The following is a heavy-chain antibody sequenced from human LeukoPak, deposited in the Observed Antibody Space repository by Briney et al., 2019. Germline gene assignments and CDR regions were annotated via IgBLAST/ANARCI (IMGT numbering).Heavy chain of an antibody. D-gene: IGHD2-21*02. V-gene: IGHV3-30*02. J-gene: IGHJ4*02. Sequence: GGSLRLSCAASGFTLSGYGMHWVRQAPGKGLGWVASVRYDSGNKYYADSVKGRFTVSRDNSKNTLYLQMNSLRAEDTAVYYCAKDQWVVVTAIPGYWGQGTLVTVSS. CDR2: VRYDSGNK. CDR1: GFTLSGYG. CDR3: AKDQWVVVTAIPGY.